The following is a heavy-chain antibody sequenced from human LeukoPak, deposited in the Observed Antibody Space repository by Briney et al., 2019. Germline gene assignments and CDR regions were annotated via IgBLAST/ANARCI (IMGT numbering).Heavy chain of an antibody. CDR1: GYSFTSYW. CDR3: ARQAAAVAGRGGFDY. J-gene: IGHJ4*02. Sequence: GESLKISCKGSGYSFTSYWIGWVRQMPGKGLEWMGIIYPGDSDTRYSPSFQGQVTISADKSISTAYLPWSSLKASDTAMYYCARQAAAVAGRGGFDYWGQGTLVTVSS. D-gene: IGHD6-19*01. V-gene: IGHV5-51*01. CDR2: IYPGDSDT.